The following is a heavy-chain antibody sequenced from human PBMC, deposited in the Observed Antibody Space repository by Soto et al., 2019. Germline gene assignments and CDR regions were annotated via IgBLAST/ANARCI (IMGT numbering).Heavy chain of an antibody. CDR2: IYYTGNT. D-gene: IGHD1-1*01. V-gene: IGHV4-31*03. J-gene: IGHJ4*02. CDR1: GGSISSGGTGSY. Sequence: QVQLQESGPGLVKPSQTLSLTCTVSGGSISSGGTGSYWTWIRQLPGKGLEWIGYIYYTGNTYYNPSLTSRPTISIDTSENQFSLKLTAVTAADTGGYFCASGHDAYKVRYWGQGTLVIVSS. CDR3: ASGHDAYKVRY.